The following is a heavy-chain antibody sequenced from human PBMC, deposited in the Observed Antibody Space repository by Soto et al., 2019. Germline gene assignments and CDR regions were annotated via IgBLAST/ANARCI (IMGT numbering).Heavy chain of an antibody. V-gene: IGHV4-34*01. CDR2: INHSGST. CDR3: ARGPPNYDILTGYYVLRSFDP. J-gene: IGHJ5*02. D-gene: IGHD3-9*01. CDR1: GGSFSGYY. Sequence: SETLSLTCAVYGGSFSGYYWSWIRQPPGKGLEWIGEINHSGSTNYNPSLKSRVTISVDTSKNQFSLKLSSVTAADTAVYYCARGPPNYDILTGYYVLRSFDPWGQGTLVTVSS.